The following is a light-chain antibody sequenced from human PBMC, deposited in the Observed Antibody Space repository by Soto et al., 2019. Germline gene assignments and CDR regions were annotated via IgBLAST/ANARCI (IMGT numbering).Light chain of an antibody. CDR3: QQFGSSPT. V-gene: IGKV3-20*01. Sequence: EIVLTQSPGTLSLSPGERATLSCRASQSLSSIYLAWYQQKPGQAPRLLIYGASSRATGIPDRFSGSGSGTDFTLSISRLEPEYFAVYYCQQFGSSPTFGQGTKVEF. CDR1: QSLSSIY. CDR2: GAS. J-gene: IGKJ1*01.